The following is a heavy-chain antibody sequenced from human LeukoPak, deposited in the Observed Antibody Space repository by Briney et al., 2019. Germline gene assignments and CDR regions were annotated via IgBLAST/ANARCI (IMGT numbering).Heavy chain of an antibody. CDR3: ARGTLLVRGVMAYFDY. Sequence: SETLSLTCTVSGGSISSGDYYWSWIRQPPGKGLEWIGYIYYSGSTYYNPSLKSRVTISVDTSKNQFSLKLSSVTAADTAVYYCARGTLLVRGVMAYFDYWGQGTLVTVSS. J-gene: IGHJ4*02. D-gene: IGHD3-10*01. V-gene: IGHV4-30-4*01. CDR2: IYYSGST. CDR1: GGSISSGDYY.